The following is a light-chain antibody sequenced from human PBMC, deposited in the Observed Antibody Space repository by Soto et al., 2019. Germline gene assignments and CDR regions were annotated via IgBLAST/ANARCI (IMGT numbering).Light chain of an antibody. CDR1: SSDVGSYNL. CDR2: EGS. J-gene: IGLJ1*01. CDR3: NSFRVSHLYV. Sequence: QSVLTQPASVSGSPGQSITISCTGTSSDVGSYNLVSWYQQHPGKAPKLMIYEGSKRPSGVSNRFSGSKSGNTASLTISGLQAEDEADYYCNSFRVSHLYVFGTGTKVTVL. V-gene: IGLV2-14*02.